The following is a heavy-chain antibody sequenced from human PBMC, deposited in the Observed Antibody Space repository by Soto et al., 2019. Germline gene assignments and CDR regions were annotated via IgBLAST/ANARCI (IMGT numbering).Heavy chain of an antibody. J-gene: IGHJ4*02. D-gene: IGHD3-3*01. CDR1: GYTFSDYY. V-gene: IGHV3-11*01. Sequence: QVQLVESGGDLVKRGGSLRLSCAASGYTFSDYYMSWIRQAPGKGLEWISYIDTSSTKNYYAGSVKGRFTISRDNAKDSLYLEMNSLRDEDTAVYYCASHYDMWSCYLSPVDYWGQGTLVTVSS. CDR3: ASHYDMWSCYLSPVDY. CDR2: IDTSSTKN.